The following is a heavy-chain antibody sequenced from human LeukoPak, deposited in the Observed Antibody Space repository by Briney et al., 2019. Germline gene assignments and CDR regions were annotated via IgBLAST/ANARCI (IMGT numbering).Heavy chain of an antibody. CDR1: GGCISSYY. J-gene: IGHJ4*02. V-gene: IGHV4-59*01. D-gene: IGHD3-22*01. CDR3: AASSLYYYDSSGYFFRPDFDY. Sequence: SETLSLTCTVSGGCISSYYWSWIRQPPGKGLEWIGYIYFSGSTNYNPSLKSRVTISVDTSKNQFSLKLSSVTAADTAVYYCAASSLYYYDSSGYFFRPDFDYWGQGTLVTVSS. CDR2: IYFSGST.